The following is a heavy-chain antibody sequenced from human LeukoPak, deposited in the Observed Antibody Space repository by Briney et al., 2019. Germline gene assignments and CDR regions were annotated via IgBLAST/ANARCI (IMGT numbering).Heavy chain of an antibody. D-gene: IGHD3-9*01. CDR3: AKRGELGLTGYFYFDY. CDR2: ISYDGSNI. V-gene: IGHV3-30*18. J-gene: IGHJ4*02. Sequence: GGSLRLSCAVTGFTFSNYGMHWVRQAPGKGLEWVAVISYDGSNIYYADSVKGRFTISRDNSKNTLYLQMNSLRPEDTAVYYCAKRGELGLTGYFYFDYWGQGTLVTVSS. CDR1: GFTFSNYG.